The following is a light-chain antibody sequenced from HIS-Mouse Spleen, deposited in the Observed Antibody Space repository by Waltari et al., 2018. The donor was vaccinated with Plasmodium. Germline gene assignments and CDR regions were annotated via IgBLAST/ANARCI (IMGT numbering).Light chain of an antibody. CDR3: SSYTSSSTNWV. J-gene: IGLJ3*02. CDR2: DVS. CDR1: SSDVGGYNH. Sequence: QSPLTQPASVSGSPGQSITISCTGTSSDVGGYNHVSWYQHHPGNAPKLMIYDVSNRPSGVSNRFSGSKSGNTASLTISGLQAEDEADYYCSSYTSSSTNWVFGGGTKLTVL. V-gene: IGLV2-14*03.